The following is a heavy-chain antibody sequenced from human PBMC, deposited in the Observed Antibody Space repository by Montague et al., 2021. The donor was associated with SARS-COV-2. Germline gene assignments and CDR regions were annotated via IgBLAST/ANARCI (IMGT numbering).Heavy chain of an antibody. J-gene: IGHJ5*02. D-gene: IGHD3-10*01. CDR1: GLSLSTSGLG. CDR2: IYWDDDK. Sequence: PALVKPTQTLTLTCTLSGLSLSTSGLGVTWIRQPPGKALEWLALIYWDDDKRYSPSLKDRLTITKDTSKNQVVLTMTYMDPEDTATYYCAQKVLGYGAGSLRCAPWGQGILVTVSS. CDR3: AQKVLGYGAGSLRCAP. V-gene: IGHV2-5*08.